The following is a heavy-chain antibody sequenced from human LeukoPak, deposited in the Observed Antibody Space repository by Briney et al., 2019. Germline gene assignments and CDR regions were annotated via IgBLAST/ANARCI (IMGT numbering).Heavy chain of an antibody. V-gene: IGHV4-34*01. J-gene: IGHJ6*03. Sequence: PSETLSLTCAVYGGSFSGYYWSWIRQPPGKGLEGVGEINHGGSTNYNPSLKSRVTISVDTSKNQFSLKLSSVTAADTAVYYCARGAPGTTLWWTHRGENYMDVWGKGTTVTVSS. CDR1: GGSFSGYY. CDR3: ARGAPGTTLWWTHRGENYMDV. CDR2: INHGGST. D-gene: IGHD1-1*01.